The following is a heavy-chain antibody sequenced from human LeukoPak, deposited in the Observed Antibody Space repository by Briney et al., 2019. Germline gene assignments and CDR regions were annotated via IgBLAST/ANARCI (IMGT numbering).Heavy chain of an antibody. CDR1: GYTFTSYA. CDR2: ISAGNGNT. Sequence: ASVKVSCKASGYTFTSYAIHWVRQAPGQRLEWMGWISAGNGNTKYSQNFQGRVTFISNTSATTAFMELSSLRSEDTAVYYCARASIAAPYGMDVWGQGTTVTVSS. J-gene: IGHJ6*02. CDR3: ARASIAAPYGMDV. D-gene: IGHD6-6*01. V-gene: IGHV1-3*01.